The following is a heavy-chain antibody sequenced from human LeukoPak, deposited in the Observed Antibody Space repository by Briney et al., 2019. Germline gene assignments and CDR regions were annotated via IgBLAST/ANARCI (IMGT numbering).Heavy chain of an antibody. CDR2: ISSSGSTI. CDR1: GFTFSDYY. J-gene: IGHJ4*02. V-gene: IGHV3-11*04. CDR3: ARGGRTSYDFWSGYYSYFDY. Sequence: GGSLRLSCAASGFTFSDYYMSWIRQAPGKGLEWVSYISSSGSTIYYADSVKGRFTISRDNAKNSLYLQMNSLRAEDTAVYYCARGGRTSYDFWSGYYSYFDYWGQGALVTVSS. D-gene: IGHD3-3*01.